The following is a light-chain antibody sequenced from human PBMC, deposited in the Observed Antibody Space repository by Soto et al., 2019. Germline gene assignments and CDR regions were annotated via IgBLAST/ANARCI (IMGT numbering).Light chain of an antibody. V-gene: IGKV1-13*02. CDR3: QQFNSYPFT. J-gene: IGKJ3*01. CDR1: KGISIA. CDR2: DAS. Sequence: AIQLTQSPSSLSASVGTGATITCRASKGISIALAGYHQKPGKPPKLLIYDASSLESGVPSRFSGSGSGTDFTLTISSLQPEDFATYYCQQFNSYPFTFGPGTKVDFK.